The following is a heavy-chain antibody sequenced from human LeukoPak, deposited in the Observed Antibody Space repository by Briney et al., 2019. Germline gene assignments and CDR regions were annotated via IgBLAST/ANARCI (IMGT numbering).Heavy chain of an antibody. D-gene: IGHD5-12*01. V-gene: IGHV3-30*18. J-gene: IGHJ4*02. Sequence: HPGGSLRLSCAASGFTFSNYAIHWVRQAPGKGLEGVAVISYDGSNKYYADSVKGRFTISRDNSKNTVYLQMNSLRPEETAVYYCAKDRVATIKGVYYFDYWGQGTLVTVSS. CDR1: GFTFSNYA. CDR3: AKDRVATIKGVYYFDY. CDR2: ISYDGSNK.